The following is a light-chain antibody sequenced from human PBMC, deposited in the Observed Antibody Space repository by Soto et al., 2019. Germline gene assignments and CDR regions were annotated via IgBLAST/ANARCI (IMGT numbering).Light chain of an antibody. CDR1: QSVNSVY. J-gene: IGKJ1*01. CDR2: GAS. Sequence: IVVTQSPGNLSLSPGDRATLSCRASQSVNSVYLAWYQQKPGQPPRLLIYGASRRATGIPDRFSGSGSGTDFTLTISRLEPEDFAVYYCQQLGFSPWTFGQGTKVETK. CDR3: QQLGFSPWT. V-gene: IGKV3-20*01.